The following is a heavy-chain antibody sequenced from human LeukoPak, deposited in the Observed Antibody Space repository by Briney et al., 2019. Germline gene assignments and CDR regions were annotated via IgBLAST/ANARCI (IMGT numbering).Heavy chain of an antibody. D-gene: IGHD4-23*01. Sequence: SETLSLTCTVSGGSISSSSYYWGWIRQPPGKGLEWIGSIYYSGSTYYNPSLKSRVTISVDTSKNQFSLKLSSVTAADTAVYYCARDYGGNDGDYWGQGTLVTVSS. V-gene: IGHV4-39*02. CDR1: GGSISSSSYY. J-gene: IGHJ4*02. CDR3: ARDYGGNDGDY. CDR2: IYYSGST.